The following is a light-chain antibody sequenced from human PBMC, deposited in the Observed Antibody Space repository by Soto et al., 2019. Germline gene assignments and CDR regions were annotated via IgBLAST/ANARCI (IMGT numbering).Light chain of an antibody. Sequence: QAVVTQEPSLTVSPGGTVTLTCGSSTGSVTSGHYPYWFQQKPGQAPRTLISDTSNKHSWTPARFSGSLLGGKAALTLSGAQPEDEAEYYCLLSDRGARIFGGGTQLTVL. CDR2: DTS. CDR3: LLSDRGARI. J-gene: IGLJ2*01. CDR1: TGSVTSGHY. V-gene: IGLV7-46*01.